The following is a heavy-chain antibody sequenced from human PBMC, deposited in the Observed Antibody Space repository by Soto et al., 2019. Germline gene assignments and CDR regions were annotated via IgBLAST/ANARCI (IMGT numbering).Heavy chain of an antibody. CDR1: GFTFSSYW. CDR2: IKQDGSEK. CDR3: ARGPPTYYGDSPFFDY. J-gene: IGHJ4*02. Sequence: GGSLRLSCAASGFTFSSYWMSWVRQAPGKGLEWVANIKQDGSEKYYVDSVKGRFTISRDNAKNSLYLQMNSLRAEDTAVYYCARGPPTYYGDSPFFDYWGQGTLVTVSS. D-gene: IGHD4-17*01. V-gene: IGHV3-7*01.